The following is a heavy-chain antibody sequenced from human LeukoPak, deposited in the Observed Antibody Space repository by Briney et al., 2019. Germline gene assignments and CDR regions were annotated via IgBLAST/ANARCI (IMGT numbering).Heavy chain of an antibody. V-gene: IGHV4-4*07. Sequence: SETLSLTCTVSGCSISSYYWSWIRQPAGKGLEWIGRIYTSRNTNYNPALKSRVTISVDKSKNQFSLKLSSVTAADTAVYYCARVLVGANYYYYYMDVWGKGTTVTVSS. CDR3: ARVLVGANYYYYYMDV. J-gene: IGHJ6*03. CDR2: IYTSRNT. D-gene: IGHD1-26*01. CDR1: GCSISSYY.